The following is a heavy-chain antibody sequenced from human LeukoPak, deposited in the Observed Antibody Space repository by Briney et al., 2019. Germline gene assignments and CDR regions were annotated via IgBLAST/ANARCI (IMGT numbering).Heavy chain of an antibody. V-gene: IGHV5-51*01. Sequence: GESLKISCKGSGYSFTSYWIGWVRQMPGKGLEWMGIIYPGDSDTRYSPSFQGQVTISADKSISTGYLQWSSLKASDTAMYYCARGSEMATIPIDYWGQGTLVTVYS. D-gene: IGHD5-24*01. CDR2: IYPGDSDT. CDR3: ARGSEMATIPIDY. J-gene: IGHJ4*02. CDR1: GYSFTSYW.